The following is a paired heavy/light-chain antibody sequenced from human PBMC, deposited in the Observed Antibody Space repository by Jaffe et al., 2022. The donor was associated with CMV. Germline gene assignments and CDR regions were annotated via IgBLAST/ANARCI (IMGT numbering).Light chain of an antibody. CDR3: QVWDSSTVV. CDR2: RDS. Sequence: SYELTQPLSVSVALGQTARITCGGNNIGIKNVHWYQQKPGQAPVLVIYRDSNRPSGIPERFSGSNSGNTATLTISRAQGGDEADYYCQVWDSSTVVFGGGTKLTVL. J-gene: IGLJ2*01. CDR1: NIGIKN. V-gene: IGLV3-9*01.
Heavy chain of an antibody. CDR1: GFPFSSYW. CDR3: ARGLSCSGGTCYPQVYGMGV. CDR2: INSDGSST. J-gene: IGHJ6*02. Sequence: EVQLVESGGGLVQPGGSLRLSCAASGFPFSSYWMHWVRQAPGKGLVWVSHINSDGSSTGYADSVKGRFTISRDNAKNTLSLQMNGLRAEDTALYYCARGLSCSGGTCYPQVYGMGVWGQGTTVTVSS. V-gene: IGHV3-74*01. D-gene: IGHD2-15*01.